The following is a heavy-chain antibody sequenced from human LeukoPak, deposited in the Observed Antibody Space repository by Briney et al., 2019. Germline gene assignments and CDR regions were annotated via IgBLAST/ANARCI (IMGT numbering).Heavy chain of an antibody. J-gene: IGHJ3*02. V-gene: IGHV1-2*02. Sequence: ASVKVSCEASGYIFTDYYMHWVRQAPGQGLEWMGWINPSSGGTNYVQKFQGRVTMTRDTSISTAYMELSRLRSDDTAVYYCARDPPGSSASRQIFDIWGQGTMVTVSS. CDR2: INPSSGGT. CDR1: GYIFTDYY. D-gene: IGHD6-6*01. CDR3: ARDPPGSSASRQIFDI.